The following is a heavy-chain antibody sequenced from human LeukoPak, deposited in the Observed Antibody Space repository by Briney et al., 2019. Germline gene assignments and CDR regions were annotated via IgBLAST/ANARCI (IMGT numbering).Heavy chain of an antibody. V-gene: IGHV3-23*01. Sequence: GGSLRLSCAASGFTFSSYAMSWVRQAPGKGLEWVSAISGSGGSTYYADSVKGRFTISRDNSKNTLYLQMNSLRAEDTAVYYCAKDLGNYDFWSGSYRKENWFDPWGQGTLVTVSS. CDR1: GFTFSSYA. CDR3: AKDLGNYDFWSGSYRKENWFDP. CDR2: ISGSGGST. J-gene: IGHJ5*02. D-gene: IGHD3-3*01.